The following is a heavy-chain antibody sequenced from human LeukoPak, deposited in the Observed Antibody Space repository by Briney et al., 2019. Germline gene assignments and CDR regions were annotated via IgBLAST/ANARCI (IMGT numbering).Heavy chain of an antibody. CDR1: SDSISSYY. CDR2: IYYIGST. V-gene: IGHV4-59*01. D-gene: IGHD3-10*01. Sequence: SETLSLTCTVSSDSISSYYWSWIRQPPGKGLEWIGYIYYIGSTNYNPSLKSRVTISVDTSKNQFSLKLSSVTAADTAVYYCVRVGAYNWFDPWGQGTLVTVSS. CDR3: VRVGAYNWFDP. J-gene: IGHJ5*02.